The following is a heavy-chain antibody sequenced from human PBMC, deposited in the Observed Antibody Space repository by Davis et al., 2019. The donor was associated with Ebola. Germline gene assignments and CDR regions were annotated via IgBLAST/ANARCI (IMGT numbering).Heavy chain of an antibody. CDR2: IKQDGSEK. V-gene: IGHV3-7*01. Sequence: GESLKISCAASGFTFSTYWMSWVRQAPGKGLEWVAGIKQDGSEKYYVDSVKGRFSISRDNAKDSLYLHMNSLRDDDMAVYYCARRILGDSRGAVDVWGQGTTVTVSS. D-gene: IGHD2-15*01. J-gene: IGHJ6*02. CDR1: GFTFSTYW. CDR3: ARRILGDSRGAVDV.